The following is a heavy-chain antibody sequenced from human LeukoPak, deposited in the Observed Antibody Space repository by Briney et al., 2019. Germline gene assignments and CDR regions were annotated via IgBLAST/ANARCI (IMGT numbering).Heavy chain of an antibody. D-gene: IGHD6-19*01. V-gene: IGHV1-18*04. Sequence: ASVKVSCRASGYTFTTNGNTWVRHAPGPGLEWMACISPDNGATKYAQEFQGRLTVTTDTSTSTAYMELRSLRSDDTAVYYCARLRGGIYSSRDAFDIWGQGTMVTVSS. CDR2: ISPDNGAT. CDR1: GYTFTTNG. J-gene: IGHJ3*02. CDR3: ARLRGGIYSSRDAFDI.